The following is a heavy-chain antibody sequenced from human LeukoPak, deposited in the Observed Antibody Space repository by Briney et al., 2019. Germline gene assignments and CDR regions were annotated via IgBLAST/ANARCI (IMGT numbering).Heavy chain of an antibody. CDR3: ARGAYYYDSSGYYY. CDR2: INAGNGNT. D-gene: IGHD3-22*01. CDR1: GYTFINFV. Sequence: ASVKVSCKASGYTFINFVMHWVRQAPGQRLEWMGWINAGNGNTKYSQKSQGRVTITRDTSASTAYMELSSLRSEDTAVYYCARGAYYYDSSGYYYWGQGTLVTVSS. J-gene: IGHJ4*02. V-gene: IGHV1-3*01.